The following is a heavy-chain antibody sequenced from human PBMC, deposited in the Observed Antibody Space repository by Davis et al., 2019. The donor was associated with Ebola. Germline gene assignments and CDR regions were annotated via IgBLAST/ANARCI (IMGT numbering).Heavy chain of an antibody. CDR3: AREVVGYSGYESPNYYYGMDV. V-gene: IGHV3-30-3*01. D-gene: IGHD5-12*01. Sequence: GESLKISCAASGFTFSSYAMHWVRQAPGKGLEWVAVISYDGSNKYYADSVKGRFTISRDNSKNTLYLQMNSLRAEDTAVYYCAREVVGYSGYESPNYYYGMDVWGQGTTVTVSS. CDR2: ISYDGSNK. CDR1: GFTFSSYA. J-gene: IGHJ6*02.